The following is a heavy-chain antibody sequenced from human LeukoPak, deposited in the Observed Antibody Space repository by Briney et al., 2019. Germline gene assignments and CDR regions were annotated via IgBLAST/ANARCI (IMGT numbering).Heavy chain of an antibody. CDR1: GFTFDDYG. J-gene: IGHJ4*02. CDR2: INWNGGST. D-gene: IGHD3-10*01. CDR3: ARDSSLVRGVIRGAFDY. V-gene: IGHV3-20*04. Sequence: GGSLRLSCAASGFTFDDYGMSWVRQAPGKGLEWVSGINWNGGSTGYADSVKGRFTISRDNAKNSLYLQMNSLRAEDTTLYYCARDSSLVRGVIRGAFDYWGQGTLVTVSS.